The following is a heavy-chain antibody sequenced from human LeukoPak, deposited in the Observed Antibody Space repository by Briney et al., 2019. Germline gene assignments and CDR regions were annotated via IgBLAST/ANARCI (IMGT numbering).Heavy chain of an antibody. D-gene: IGHD6-25*01. CDR1: GDSISRSTYY. CDR2: VYYGRSP. CDR3: ARSSGTGTFSY. Sequence: SETLSLTCTVSGDSISRSTYYWAWIRQPPGKGLEWIGSVYYGRSPYFNPSLESRATISVDTSKNPFSMRMSSVTAADTAVYYCARSSGTGTFSYWGQGTQVTVSS. J-gene: IGHJ4*02. V-gene: IGHV4-39*02.